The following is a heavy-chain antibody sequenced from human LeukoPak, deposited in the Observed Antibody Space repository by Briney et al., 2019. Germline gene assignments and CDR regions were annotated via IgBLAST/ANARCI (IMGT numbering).Heavy chain of an antibody. CDR3: AKRGAEVGASVAPGDY. Sequence: PGGSLRLSCAASGFTLSSYAMNWVRQAPGKGLEWVSGISGSGSAYYADSVKGRFSISRDKSKNTVYLQMDSLRAEDTAVYYCAKRGAEVGASVAPGDYWGQGTLVTVSS. CDR2: ISGSGSA. D-gene: IGHD1-26*01. CDR1: GFTLSSYA. J-gene: IGHJ4*02. V-gene: IGHV3-23*01.